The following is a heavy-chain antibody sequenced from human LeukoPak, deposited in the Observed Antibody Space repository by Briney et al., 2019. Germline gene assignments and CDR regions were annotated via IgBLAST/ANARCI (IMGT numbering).Heavy chain of an antibody. Sequence: SQTLSLTCAVYDGSSSGYYWSWIRQPPGKGLEWIGEINHSVRPNYNASLKSRVTISEDTSKNQFSLKLSSVSAADTAVYYCARGRSSSGWYPDPHFDYWGQGTLVTVSS. CDR1: DGSSSGYY. J-gene: IGHJ4*02. CDR2: INHSVRP. D-gene: IGHD6-19*01. CDR3: ARGRSSSGWYPDPHFDY. V-gene: IGHV4-34*01.